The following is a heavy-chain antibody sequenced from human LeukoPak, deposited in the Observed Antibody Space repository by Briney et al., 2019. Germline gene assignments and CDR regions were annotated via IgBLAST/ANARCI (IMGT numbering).Heavy chain of an antibody. CDR1: GFTFDDYA. Sequence: PGGSLRLSCAASGFTFDDYAMHWVRQAPGKGLEWVAFIVQDGRETYYVDSVKGRFTISRDNAKNSLYLQMNSLGAEDTAVYYCAGGDYFGSGSARRHWFDPWGQGTLVTVSS. CDR2: IVQDGRET. V-gene: IGHV3-7*04. J-gene: IGHJ5*02. CDR3: AGGDYFGSGSARRHWFDP. D-gene: IGHD3-10*01.